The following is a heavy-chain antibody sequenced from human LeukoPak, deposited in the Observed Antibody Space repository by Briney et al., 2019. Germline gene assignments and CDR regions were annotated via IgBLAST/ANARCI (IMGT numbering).Heavy chain of an antibody. CDR2: ISGSGGST. J-gene: IGHJ4*02. V-gene: IGHV3-23*01. CDR1: GFTFSSYA. Sequence: GGSLRLSCAASGFTFSSYAMSWVRQAPGKGLEWVSAISGSGGSTYYADSVKGRFTISRDNSKNTLYLQMNSLRAEDTAVYYCAEEPSPYYYDSSGYSFDYWGQGTLVTVSS. CDR3: AEEPSPYYYDSSGYSFDY. D-gene: IGHD3-22*01.